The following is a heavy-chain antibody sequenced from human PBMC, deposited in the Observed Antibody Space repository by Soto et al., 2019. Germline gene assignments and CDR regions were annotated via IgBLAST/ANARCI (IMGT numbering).Heavy chain of an antibody. Sequence: EVQLVESGGGLVQPGGSLRLSCAASGFTFSSYSMNWVRQAPGKGLEWVSYISSSSSTIYYADSVKGRFTISRDNAKNSLYLQMNSLRDEDTAVYYCAREARSDIYYYYGMDVWGQGTTVTVSS. CDR3: AREARSDIYYYYGMDV. V-gene: IGHV3-48*02. D-gene: IGHD2-15*01. CDR1: GFTFSSYS. J-gene: IGHJ6*02. CDR2: ISSSSSTI.